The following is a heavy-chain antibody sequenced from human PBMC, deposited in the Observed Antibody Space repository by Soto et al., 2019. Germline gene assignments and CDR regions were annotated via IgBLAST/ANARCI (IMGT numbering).Heavy chain of an antibody. D-gene: IGHD2-21*01. V-gene: IGHV1-69*12. CDR2: IIPIFGTA. Sequence: QVQLVQSGAEVKKPGSSVKVSCKASGGTFSSYAISWVRQAPGQGLEWMGGIIPIFGTADYALKFQGRVTIRADESTRTVYMELSSLRSEDTAVYYCARNRERTVVPLDYWGQGTLVTVSS. CDR3: ARNRERTVVPLDY. CDR1: GGTFSSYA. J-gene: IGHJ4*02.